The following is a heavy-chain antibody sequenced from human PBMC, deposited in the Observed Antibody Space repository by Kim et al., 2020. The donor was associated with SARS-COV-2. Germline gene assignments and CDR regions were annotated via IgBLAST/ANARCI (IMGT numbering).Heavy chain of an antibody. D-gene: IGHD3-10*01. Sequence: GGSLRLSCAASGFTFSSYAMHWVRQAPGKGLEWVAVISYDGSNKYYADSVKGRFTISRDNSKNTLYLQMNSLRAEDTAVYYCARDRGWFGEPTVDPWGQGTLVTVSS. CDR3: ARDRGWFGEPTVDP. CDR1: GFTFSSYA. V-gene: IGHV3-30*04. J-gene: IGHJ5*02. CDR2: ISYDGSNK.